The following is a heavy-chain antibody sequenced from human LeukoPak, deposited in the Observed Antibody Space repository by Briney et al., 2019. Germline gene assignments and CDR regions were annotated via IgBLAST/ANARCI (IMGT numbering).Heavy chain of an antibody. CDR3: ARDFTEMTTIPSDY. Sequence: ASVKVSCEASGYTFTSYGISWVRQAPGQGLEWMGWISAYNGNTNFAQKLQGRVTMTTDTSTSTAYMELRSLRFDDTAVYYCARDFTEMTTIPSDYWGQGTLVTVSS. CDR1: GYTFTSYG. J-gene: IGHJ4*02. CDR2: ISAYNGNT. V-gene: IGHV1-18*01. D-gene: IGHD5-24*01.